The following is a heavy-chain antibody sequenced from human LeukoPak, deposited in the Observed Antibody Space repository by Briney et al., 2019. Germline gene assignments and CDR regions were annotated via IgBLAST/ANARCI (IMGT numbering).Heavy chain of an antibody. Sequence: GGSLRLSCVASGFSVSGIHMNWVRQAPGKDLEWVSGLYSGGATYYADSMGGRFTISRDHSTNTLYLQMTNLRVDDTAIYYCARGNGNVGGRLDPWGQGTRVTVSS. J-gene: IGHJ5*02. D-gene: IGHD4-23*01. V-gene: IGHV3-66*01. CDR2: LYSGGAT. CDR3: ARGNGNVGGRLDP. CDR1: GFSVSGIH.